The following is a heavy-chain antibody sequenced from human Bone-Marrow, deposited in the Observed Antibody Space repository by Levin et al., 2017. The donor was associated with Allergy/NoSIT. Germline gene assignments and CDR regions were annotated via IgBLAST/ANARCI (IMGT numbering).Heavy chain of an antibody. D-gene: IGHD2-2*03. V-gene: IGHV4-39*01. CDR3: ARQYFSSGYCTSSSCYGNYFDN. CDR2: GSAYYIGST. J-gene: IGHJ4*02. CDR1: GNSFGASSYY. Sequence: SETLSLTCTVSGNSFGASSYYWGWIRQPPGKGLEWIGSGSAYYIGSTFYNPSLKSRVSISVDTSKNQFSLRLTSVTAADTALYYCARQYFSSGYCTSSSCYGNYFDNWGRGTLVTVSS.